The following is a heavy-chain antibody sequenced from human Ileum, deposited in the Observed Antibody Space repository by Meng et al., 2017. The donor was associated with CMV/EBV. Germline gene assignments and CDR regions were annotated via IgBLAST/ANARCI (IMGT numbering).Heavy chain of an antibody. Sequence: GESLKISCAASGFAFNTYAMSWVRQAPGKGLEWLAVISYDGSNEFDADSVEGRFTISRDNPKNPLYLLVSSLRAEDAAVYYCARGGDAIVLMVYVEPNPLYDPWGQGPMVTSPQ. CDR3: ARGGDAIVLMVYVEPNPLYDP. D-gene: IGHD2-8*01. V-gene: IGHV3-30*04. J-gene: IGHJ5*02. CDR1: GFAFNTYA. CDR2: ISYDGSNE.